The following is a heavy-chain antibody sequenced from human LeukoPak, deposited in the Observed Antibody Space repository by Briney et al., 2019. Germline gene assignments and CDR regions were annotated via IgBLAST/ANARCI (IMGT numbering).Heavy chain of an antibody. J-gene: IGHJ4*02. Sequence: PGGSLRLSCAASGFTFSSNYMSWVRQAPGKGLEWVSVIYSGGSTYYADSVKGRFTISRDNSKNTLYLQMNSLRAEDTAVYYCATVYSSSWYFNYWGQGTLVTVSS. V-gene: IGHV3-53*01. D-gene: IGHD6-13*01. CDR1: GFTFSSNY. CDR2: IYSGGST. CDR3: ATVYSSSWYFNY.